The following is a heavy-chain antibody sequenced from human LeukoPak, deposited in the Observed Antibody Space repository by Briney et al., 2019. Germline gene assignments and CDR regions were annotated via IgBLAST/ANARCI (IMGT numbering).Heavy chain of an antibody. CDR3: AKDHTVNYYYGMDV. CDR1: GFTFSSYA. CDR2: ISGSGGST. D-gene: IGHD4-17*01. J-gene: IGHJ6*02. V-gene: IGHV3-23*01. Sequence: GGSLRLSCAASGFTFSSYAMSWVRQAPGKGLEWVSAISGSGGSTYYADSVRGRFTISRDNSKNTLYLQMNSLRAEDTAVYYCAKDHTVNYYYGMDVWGQGTTVTVSS.